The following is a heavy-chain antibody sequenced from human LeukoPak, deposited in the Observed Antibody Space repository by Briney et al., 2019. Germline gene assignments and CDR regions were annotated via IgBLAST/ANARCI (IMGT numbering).Heavy chain of an antibody. CDR1: GFTFSSYA. D-gene: IGHD3-16*02. CDR2: ISSSSSTI. CDR3: ARLREGVWGSYRNNYFDY. Sequence: PGGSLRLSCAASGFTFSSYAMNWVRQAPGKGLEWVSYISSSSSTIYYADSVKGRFTISRDNAKNSLYLQMNSLRDEDTAVYYCARLREGVWGSYRNNYFDYWGQGTLVTVSS. V-gene: IGHV3-48*02. J-gene: IGHJ4*02.